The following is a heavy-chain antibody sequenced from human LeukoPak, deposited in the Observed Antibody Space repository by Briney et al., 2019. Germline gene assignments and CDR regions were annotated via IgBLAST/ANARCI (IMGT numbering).Heavy chain of an antibody. CDR2: ISGSGGAT. Sequence: HPGGSLRLSCAASGFTFSSHAMTWVRQAPGKGLEWVSSISGSGGATFYAGPVKGRFSISRDNSKNTLYLQMNSLRADDTAVYYCAKTGGDKTYTTAWYHFDYWGQGTLVTVSS. V-gene: IGHV3-23*01. D-gene: IGHD1-26*01. J-gene: IGHJ4*02. CDR3: AKTGGDKTYTTAWYHFDY. CDR1: GFTFSSHA.